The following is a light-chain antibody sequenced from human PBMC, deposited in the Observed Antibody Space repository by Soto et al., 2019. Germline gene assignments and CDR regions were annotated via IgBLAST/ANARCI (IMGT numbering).Light chain of an antibody. CDR3: SSYTTSSSNVV. Sequence: QSALTQPASVSGSPGQSITISCTGTSSDVGSYNYVSWYQQYPGKAPKLMIYDVSNRPSGVSYRFSGSKSGTTASLTISGLQAEAEADSYCSSYTTSSSNVVFGGGTKLTVL. J-gene: IGLJ2*01. CDR2: DVS. V-gene: IGLV2-14*01. CDR1: SSDVGSYNY.